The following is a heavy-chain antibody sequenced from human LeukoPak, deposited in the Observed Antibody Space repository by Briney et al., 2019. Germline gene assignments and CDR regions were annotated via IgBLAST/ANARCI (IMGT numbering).Heavy chain of an antibody. CDR1: GGTFSSYA. V-gene: IGHV1-69*06. CDR2: IIPIFGTA. J-gene: IGHJ6*03. CDR3: ARGKLWLNYYYYYMDV. Sequence: ASVTVSCKASGGTFSSYAISWVRQAPGQGLEWMGGIIPIFGTANYAQKFQGRVTITADKSTSTAYMELSSLRSEDTAVYYCARGKLWLNYYYYYMDVWGKGTTVTVSS. D-gene: IGHD5-18*01.